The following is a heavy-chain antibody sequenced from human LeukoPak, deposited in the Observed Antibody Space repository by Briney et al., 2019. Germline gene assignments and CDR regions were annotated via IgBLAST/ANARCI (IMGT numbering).Heavy chain of an antibody. CDR3: ARDQGGSDY. CDR1: GYTFTGNY. D-gene: IGHD2-15*01. Sequence: ASVTVSCKASGYTFTGNYLHWVRQAPGQGPEWMGWIIPNSGVTNYAQKFQGRVTMTRDTSITTVYMELTRLSSDDTAVYYCARDQGGSDYWGQGTLVTVSS. V-gene: IGHV1-2*02. CDR2: IIPNSGVT. J-gene: IGHJ4*02.